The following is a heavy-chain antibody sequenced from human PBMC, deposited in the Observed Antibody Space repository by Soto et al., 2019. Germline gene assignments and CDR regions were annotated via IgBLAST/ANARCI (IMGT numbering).Heavy chain of an antibody. CDR2: FSLSGTS. Sequence: SETLSLTCSVSGASISCSSYWSWIRQPAGKGLEWIGRFSLSGTSYYNPSLKSRVIMSVDTSSNQFSLKVTSVTAADTGLYSCARRHIAVAGKDHWFDPWGQGTQVTVSS. J-gene: IGHJ5*01. CDR1: GASISCSSY. CDR3: ARRHIAVAGKDHWFDP. D-gene: IGHD6-19*01. V-gene: IGHV4-4*07.